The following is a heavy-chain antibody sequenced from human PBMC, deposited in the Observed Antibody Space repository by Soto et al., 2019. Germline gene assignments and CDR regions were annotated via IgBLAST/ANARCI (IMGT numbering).Heavy chain of an antibody. V-gene: IGHV1-69*13. J-gene: IGHJ5*02. CDR2: IIPLFGTT. CDR1: GGTFNTSG. D-gene: IGHD1-26*01. CDR3: ARARGTSWCNWFDP. Sequence: SVKVSCKASGGTFNTSGISWVRQAPGQGIEWMGGIIPLFGTTNYAQRFKGRVTITADESTNTVHMELSSLRFGDTAIYYCARARGTSWCNWFDPWGQGTLVTVSS.